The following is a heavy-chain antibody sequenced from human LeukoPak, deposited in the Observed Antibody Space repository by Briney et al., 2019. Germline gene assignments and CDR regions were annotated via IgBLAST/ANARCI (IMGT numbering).Heavy chain of an antibody. V-gene: IGHV3-23*01. D-gene: IGHD1-1*01. J-gene: IGHJ4*02. CDR2: ISSSGSSA. CDR3: AKGHPSYNWHFIEY. CDR1: GFTFRSFG. Sequence: GGSLRLFCAASGFTFRSFGMSWVSQAPGKGLEWVSGISSSGSSAYYADFVKGRFTISKDNSRNTMLLQMNSLRADDTALYYCAKGHPSYNWHFIEYWGQGTVVTVSS.